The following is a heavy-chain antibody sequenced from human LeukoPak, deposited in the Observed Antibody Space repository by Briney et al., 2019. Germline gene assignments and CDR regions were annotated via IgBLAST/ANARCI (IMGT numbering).Heavy chain of an antibody. D-gene: IGHD3-22*01. CDR1: GFALDGHG. CDR3: ARHSGPGYYNYYMDV. V-gene: IGHV3-20*01. J-gene: IGHJ6*03. CDR2: INWSSTSI. Sequence: GGSLRLSCAGSGFALDGHGMSWVRQAPRKGLQWVSGINWSSTSITYADSVKSRFTISRDNANNALYLQMNNLGAEDTAFYHCARHSGPGYYNYYMDVWGKGTTVTISS.